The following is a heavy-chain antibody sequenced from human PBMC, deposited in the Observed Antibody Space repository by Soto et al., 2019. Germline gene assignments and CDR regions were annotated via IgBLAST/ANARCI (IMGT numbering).Heavy chain of an antibody. D-gene: IGHD2-15*01. CDR1: GFTFSSHV. CDR2: ISGTGGT. Sequence: EVQLWESGGGLVQPGGSLRLSCAVSGFTFSSHVMSWVRQAPGKGLEWVSAISGTGGTYYADSVKGRFTISRDNSKNALYLQINNLRHEDTAVYYCAKDRRGAYCSGGICYSPDYWGQGTLVIVSS. CDR3: AKDRRGAYCSGGICYSPDY. V-gene: IGHV3-23*01. J-gene: IGHJ4*02.